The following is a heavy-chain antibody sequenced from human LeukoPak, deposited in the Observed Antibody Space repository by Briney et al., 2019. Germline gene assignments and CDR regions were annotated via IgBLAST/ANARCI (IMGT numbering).Heavy chain of an antibody. CDR2: IYYSGNT. D-gene: IGHD6-13*01. Sequence: SETLSLTCAVYGGSFSGYYWSWIRQPPGKGLEWIGTIYYSGNTYVNPSLNSRVTISVDTSKNQFSLGLRSVTAADTAVYYCARHGGAGSWFHFDYWGQGTLVTVSS. V-gene: IGHV4-34*01. J-gene: IGHJ4*02. CDR3: ARHGGAGSWFHFDY. CDR1: GGSFSGYY.